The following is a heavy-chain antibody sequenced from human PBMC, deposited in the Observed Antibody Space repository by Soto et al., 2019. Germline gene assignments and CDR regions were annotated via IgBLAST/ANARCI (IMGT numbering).Heavy chain of an antibody. CDR1: GYTFTGYY. CDR3: ARDIAARPRWFDP. V-gene: IGHV1-2*02. J-gene: IGHJ5*02. D-gene: IGHD6-6*01. Sequence: ASVKVSCKVSGYTFTGYYMHWVRQAPGQGLEWMGWINPNSGGTNYAQRFQGRVTMTRDTSISTAYMELSRLRSDDTAVYYCARDIAARPRWFDPWGKGTLVTVSS. CDR2: INPNSGGT.